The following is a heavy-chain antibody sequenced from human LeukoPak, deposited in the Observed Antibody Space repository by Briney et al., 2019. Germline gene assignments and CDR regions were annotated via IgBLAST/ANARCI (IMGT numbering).Heavy chain of an antibody. V-gene: IGHV3-7*01. CDR2: IRQDGSEK. J-gene: IGHJ4*02. D-gene: IGHD6-6*01. CDR1: GFTISSYW. Sequence: GGSLRLSCSASGFTISSYWMSWVRQAPGKGLEWVANIRQDGSEKYYVDSVKGRFTVSRDNAKNSLYLQMNSLRAEDTAVYYCARGSNSSSFRYYFDNWGQGTLVTVSS. CDR3: ARGSNSSSFRYYFDN.